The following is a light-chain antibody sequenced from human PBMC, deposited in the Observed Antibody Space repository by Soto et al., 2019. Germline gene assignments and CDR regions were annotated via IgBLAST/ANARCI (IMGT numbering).Light chain of an antibody. V-gene: IGKV1-5*03. CDR2: KAS. CDR3: QYCGGMWT. Sequence: DIQVTQSPSSLSASVGDRVTITCRASQTISSWLAWYQQKPGKAPKLLIYKASTLKSGVPSRFSGSGSGTQFTLTISILQPDDFATYYCQYCGGMWTFGQGTKVDI. J-gene: IGKJ1*01. CDR1: QTISSW.